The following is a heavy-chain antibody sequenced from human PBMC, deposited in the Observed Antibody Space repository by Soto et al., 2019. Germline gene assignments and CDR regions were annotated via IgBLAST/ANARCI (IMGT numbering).Heavy chain of an antibody. CDR1: GGSISSGGYY. D-gene: IGHD6-13*01. Sequence: PSETLSLTCTVSGGSISSGGYYWSWIRQHPGKGLEWIGYIYYSGSTYYNPSLKSRVTISVDTSKNQFSLKLSSVTAADTAVYYCARADYQQLVRRYYYYGMDVWGQGTTVTVSS. CDR3: ARADYQQLVRRYYYYGMDV. V-gene: IGHV4-31*03. J-gene: IGHJ6*02. CDR2: IYYSGST.